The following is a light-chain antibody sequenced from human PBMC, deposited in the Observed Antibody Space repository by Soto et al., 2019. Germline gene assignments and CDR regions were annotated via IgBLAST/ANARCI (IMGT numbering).Light chain of an antibody. CDR1: QSISSW. V-gene: IGKV1-5*01. J-gene: IGKJ1*01. CDR3: QQYNHYWT. Sequence: DIQMTLSPSTMYASVGDRVTITCRASQSISSWLAWYQQKPGKAPKVLIYDASSLESGVPSRFSGSGSGTEFSLTISSLQPDDFATYYCQQYNHYWTFGQGSKVE. CDR2: DAS.